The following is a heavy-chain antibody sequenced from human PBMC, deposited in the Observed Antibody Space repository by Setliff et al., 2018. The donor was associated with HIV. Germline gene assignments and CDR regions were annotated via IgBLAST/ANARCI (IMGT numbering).Heavy chain of an antibody. CDR3: ASEKKAWSVSDSFYEY. J-gene: IGHJ4*02. Sequence: SETLSLTCTLYGASFSGYFWSWIRQPPGKGLEWIGYVHYSGSTRYNPSLKSRVTISVDTSKKKFSLKLTSMTATDTAVYYCASEKKAWSVSDSFYEYWGQGVPVTVSS. CDR2: VHYSGST. V-gene: IGHV4-59*01. D-gene: IGHD3-3*01. CDR1: GASFSGYF.